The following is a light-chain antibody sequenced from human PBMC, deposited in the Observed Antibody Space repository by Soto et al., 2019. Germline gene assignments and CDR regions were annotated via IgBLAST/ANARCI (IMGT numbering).Light chain of an antibody. CDR2: GAS. Sequence: DIVMTQSPDSLPVSLVERATINCKSSQSVFWNSNNQNYLAWYQQRPGQPPKVLIYGASTRESGVPDRFSGSGSGTDFTLTISSLQAEDVAVYYCQQYYSTLWTFGQGTKVDIK. V-gene: IGKV4-1*01. CDR3: QQYYSTLWT. CDR1: QSVFWNSNNQNY. J-gene: IGKJ1*01.